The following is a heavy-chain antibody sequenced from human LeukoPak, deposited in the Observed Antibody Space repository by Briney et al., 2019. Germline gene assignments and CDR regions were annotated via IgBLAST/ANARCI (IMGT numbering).Heavy chain of an antibody. V-gene: IGHV4-34*01. Sequence: SETLSLTCAVSGGSFSGYYWSWIRQPPGKGLEWIGEINHSGSTNYNPSLKSRVTILVDTCKNQFSLKLSSVPAADTAVYYCAASGYSTRWYYYDFWGQGTLVTVSS. CDR3: AASGYSTRWYYYDF. CDR2: INHSGST. J-gene: IGHJ4*02. D-gene: IGHD2-8*01. CDR1: GGSFSGYY.